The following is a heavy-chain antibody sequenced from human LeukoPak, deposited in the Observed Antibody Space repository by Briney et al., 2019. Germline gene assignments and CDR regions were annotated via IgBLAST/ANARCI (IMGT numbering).Heavy chain of an antibody. CDR3: VSDRSGYYDY. Sequence: PSETLSLTCTVSGGSISSSSYYWGWIRQPPGKGLEWIGSIYYSGSTYYNPSLKSRVTISVDTSKNQFSLKLSSVTAADTAVYYCVSDRSGYYDYWGQGTLVTVSS. D-gene: IGHD2-21*01. V-gene: IGHV4-39*01. CDR1: GGSISSSSYY. CDR2: IYYSGST. J-gene: IGHJ4*02.